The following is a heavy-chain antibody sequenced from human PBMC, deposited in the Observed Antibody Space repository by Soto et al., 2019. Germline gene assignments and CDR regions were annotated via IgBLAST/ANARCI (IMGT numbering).Heavy chain of an antibody. V-gene: IGHV2-70*11. D-gene: IGHD6-19*01. CDR3: ARIPDSSGPYYFDY. Sequence: SGPTLVNPTQTLTLTCTFSGFSLSTSGMCVTWIRQPPGKALEWLARIDWDDDKYYSTSLKTRLTISKDTSKNQVVLTMTNMDPVDTATYYCARIPDSSGPYYFDYWGQGTLVTVSS. J-gene: IGHJ4*02. CDR2: IDWDDDK. CDR1: GFSLSTSGMC.